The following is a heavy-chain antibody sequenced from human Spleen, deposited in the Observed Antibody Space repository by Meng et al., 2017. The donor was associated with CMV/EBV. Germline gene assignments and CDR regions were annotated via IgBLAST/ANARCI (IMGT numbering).Heavy chain of an antibody. J-gene: IGHJ5*02. CDR3: ASTFYYDFWSGYYTAGNWFDP. Sequence: GYYWSWIRQHPGKGLEWIGYIYYSGSTYYNPSLKSRVTISVDTSKNQFSLKLSSVTAADTAVYYRASTFYYDFWSGYYTAGNWFDPWGQGTLVTVSS. CDR1: GYY. V-gene: IGHV4-31*02. CDR2: IYYSGST. D-gene: IGHD3-3*01.